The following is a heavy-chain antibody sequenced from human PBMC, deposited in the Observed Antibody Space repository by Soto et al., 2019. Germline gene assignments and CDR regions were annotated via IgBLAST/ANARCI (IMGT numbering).Heavy chain of an antibody. Sequence: QAQLVESGGGVVQPGRSLRLSCAASGFTFNIYALHWVRQAPGKGLEWVAVISFDGTKKYYSDSVKGRFTISRDNLKNTLYLQMHNLRVEDAALYFCAREDDYGYSYINYGLDVWGQGTTVTVSS. J-gene: IGHJ6*02. D-gene: IGHD4-17*01. CDR1: GFTFNIYA. CDR2: ISFDGTKK. V-gene: IGHV3-30-3*01. CDR3: AREDDYGYSYINYGLDV.